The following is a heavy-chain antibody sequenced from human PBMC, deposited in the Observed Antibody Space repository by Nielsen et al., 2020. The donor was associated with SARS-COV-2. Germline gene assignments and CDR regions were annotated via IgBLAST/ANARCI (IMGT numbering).Heavy chain of an antibody. J-gene: IGHJ5*02. V-gene: IGHV4-39*07. Sequence: SETLSLTCTVSGGSISSSSYYWGWIRQPPGKGLEWIGSIYYSGSTYYNPSLKSRVTISVDTSKNQFSLKLSSVTAADTAVYYCAREAVRGPAWWFDPWGQGTLVTVSS. CDR1: GGSISSSSYY. CDR3: AREAVRGPAWWFDP. CDR2: IYYSGST. D-gene: IGHD3-10*01.